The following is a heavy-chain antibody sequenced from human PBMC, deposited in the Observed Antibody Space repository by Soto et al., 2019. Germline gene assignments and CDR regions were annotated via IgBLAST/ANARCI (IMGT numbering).Heavy chain of an antibody. J-gene: IGHJ4*02. V-gene: IGHV4-31*03. D-gene: IGHD2-8*01. Sequence: TLSLTCTVSGGSLSSGGYYWSWIRQHPGKGLEWIGYIYYSGSTYYNPSLKSRVTISVDKSKNQFSLKLSSVTAADTAVYYCARDGLEYCTNGVCYTAPDYWGQGTLVTVSS. CDR3: ARDGLEYCTNGVCYTAPDY. CDR2: IYYSGST. CDR1: GGSLSSGGYY.